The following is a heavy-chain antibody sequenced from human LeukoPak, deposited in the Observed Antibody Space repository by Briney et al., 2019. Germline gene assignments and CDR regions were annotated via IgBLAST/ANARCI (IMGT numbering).Heavy chain of an antibody. CDR2: INPNSGGT. D-gene: IGHD6-19*01. CDR1: GYTFTGYY. V-gene: IGHV1-2*02. CDR3: ARSTAVADNADY. J-gene: IGHJ4*02. Sequence: ASVKVSCKASGYTFTGYYMYWVRQAPGQGLEWMGWINPNSGGTNYAQKFQGRVTMTRDTSISTAYMELSRLRSDDTAVYYCARSTAVADNADYWGQGTLVTVSP.